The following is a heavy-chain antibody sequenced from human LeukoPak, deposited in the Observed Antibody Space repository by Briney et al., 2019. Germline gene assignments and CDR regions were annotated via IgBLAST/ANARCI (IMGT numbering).Heavy chain of an antibody. Sequence: GASVNVSCKASGYTFTSCYVHWVRLAPGQGLEWMGLINPNDGGTSYAQKFQGRVTMTRDMSTSTVYMEVSSLRSEDTAVYYCARDLGSGWYYFDSWGQGTLVTVSS. V-gene: IGHV1-46*01. CDR1: GYTFTSCY. J-gene: IGHJ4*02. CDR2: INPNDGGT. D-gene: IGHD6-19*01. CDR3: ARDLGSGWYYFDS.